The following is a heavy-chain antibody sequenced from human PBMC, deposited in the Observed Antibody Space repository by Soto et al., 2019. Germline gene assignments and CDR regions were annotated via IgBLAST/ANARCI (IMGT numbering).Heavy chain of an antibody. Sequence: XSVKVSCKASGYTFTSYAMHWVRQAPGQSLEWMGWINAGNGNTKYSQKFQGRVTITRDTSASTAYMELSSLRSEDTAVYYCARCSGGSCCLDSWGQGTLVTVSS. D-gene: IGHD2-15*01. CDR2: INAGNGNT. CDR3: ARCSGGSCCLDS. J-gene: IGHJ4*02. CDR1: GYTFTSYA. V-gene: IGHV1-3*01.